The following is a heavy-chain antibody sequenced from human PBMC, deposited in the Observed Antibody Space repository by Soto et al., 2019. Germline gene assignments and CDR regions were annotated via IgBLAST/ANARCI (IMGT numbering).Heavy chain of an antibody. CDR3: ARVLKSSGWDNDVFDI. CDR2: IDTYGSAT. V-gene: IGHV3-74*01. J-gene: IGHJ3*02. CDR1: GFTFSSYW. D-gene: IGHD6-19*01. Sequence: PGGSLRLSCAASGFTFSSYWMHWVRQAPGKGLVWVSRIDTYGSATRYADSVKGRFTISRDNAKNTLYLQMNTLRAEDTAVYYCARVLKSSGWDNDVFDIWGQGTMVTGS.